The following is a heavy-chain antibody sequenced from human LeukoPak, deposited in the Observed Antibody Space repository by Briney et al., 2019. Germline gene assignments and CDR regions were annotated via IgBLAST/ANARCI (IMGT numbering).Heavy chain of an antibody. Sequence: ASVKVSCKASGYTCTSYGISWVRQAPGHGLEWMGWISAYNGNTNYAQKLQGRVTMTTDTSASTAYMELRSLRSDDTAVYYCARGPYCSGGSCYKGAFDIWGQGTMVTVSS. CDR2: ISAYNGNT. V-gene: IGHV1-18*01. CDR1: GYTCTSYG. CDR3: ARGPYCSGGSCYKGAFDI. J-gene: IGHJ3*02. D-gene: IGHD2-15*01.